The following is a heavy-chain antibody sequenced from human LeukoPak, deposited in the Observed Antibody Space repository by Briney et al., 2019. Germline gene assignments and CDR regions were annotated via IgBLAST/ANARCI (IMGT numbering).Heavy chain of an antibody. CDR2: IYTSGST. J-gene: IGHJ6*04. V-gene: IGHV4-4*07. D-gene: IGHD2-2*01. CDR3: ARGQLVPAAKKRDYYYGMDV. CDR1: GGSISSYY. Sequence: PSETLSLTCTVSGGSISSYYWSWIRQPAGKGLEWIGRIYTSGSTNYNPSLKSRVTISVDTSKNQFSLKLSSVTAADTAVYYCARGQLVPAAKKRDYYYGMDVWGKGTTVTVSS.